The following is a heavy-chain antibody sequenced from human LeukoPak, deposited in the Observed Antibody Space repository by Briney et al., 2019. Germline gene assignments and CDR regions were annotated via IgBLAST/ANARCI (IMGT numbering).Heavy chain of an antibody. CDR3: ARVYGSGSLYYFDY. CDR1: GGSISSYY. D-gene: IGHD3-10*01. CDR2: IYYSGST. V-gene: IGHV4-59*08. J-gene: IGHJ4*02. Sequence: PSETLSLTCTVSGGSISSYYWSWIRQPPGKGLEWIGYIYYSGSTSYNPSLKSRVTISVDTSKNQFSLKLSSVTAADTAVYYCARVYGSGSLYYFDYWGQGTLVTVSS.